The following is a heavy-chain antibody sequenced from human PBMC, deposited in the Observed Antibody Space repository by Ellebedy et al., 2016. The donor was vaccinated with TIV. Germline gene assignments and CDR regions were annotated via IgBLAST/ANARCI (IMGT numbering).Heavy chain of an antibody. J-gene: IGHJ4*02. Sequence: MPSETLSLTCAVYGGSFSGYFWSWIRQAPGKGLEWLGEINPSGTTTDNPSLKSRLTISVDTPQKQFSLRLTSVTAADTAVYYCARARGQDLYGSGSYFTNWGQGEVVTVSS. CDR1: GGSFSGYF. CDR2: INPSGTT. D-gene: IGHD3-10*01. CDR3: ARARGQDLYGSGSYFTN. V-gene: IGHV4-34*01.